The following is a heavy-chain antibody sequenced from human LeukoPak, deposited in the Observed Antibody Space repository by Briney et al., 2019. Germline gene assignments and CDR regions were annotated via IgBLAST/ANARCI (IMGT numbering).Heavy chain of an antibody. CDR2: ICGSGGST. V-gene: IGHV3-23*01. J-gene: IGHJ4*02. CDR3: AKKYYYDSRGYDFVY. CDR1: GYTFSSYA. Sequence: GGSLRLSCAASGYTFSSYAMSCVREAPGEGLEWVSDICGSGGSTYYTDSVKGRFSISRDNSKNTLYLQMNGLRAEDTAVYYCAKKYYYDSRGYDFVYWGQGTLVTVSS. D-gene: IGHD3-22*01.